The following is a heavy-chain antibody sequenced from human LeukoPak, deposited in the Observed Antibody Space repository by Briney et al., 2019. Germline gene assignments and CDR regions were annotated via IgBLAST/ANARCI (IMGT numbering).Heavy chain of an antibody. CDR2: INPNSGGT. Sequence: ASVKVSCKASGYTFTGYYMHWVRQAAGQGLEGMGWINPNSGGTNYAQKFQGRVTMTRDTSVSTAYMELSRLRSDDTAVYYCARDSKMYYYDSSGYYPYWGQGTLVTVSS. V-gene: IGHV1-2*02. CDR3: ARDSKMYYYDSSGYYPY. J-gene: IGHJ4*02. D-gene: IGHD3-22*01. CDR1: GYTFTGYY.